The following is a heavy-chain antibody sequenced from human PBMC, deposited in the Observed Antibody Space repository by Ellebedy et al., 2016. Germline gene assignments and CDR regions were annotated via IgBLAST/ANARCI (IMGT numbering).Heavy chain of an antibody. D-gene: IGHD1-26*01. V-gene: IGHV3-30-3*01. J-gene: IGHJ6*02. CDR3: AREGPWELPCMDV. CDR2: ISYDGSNK. CDR1: GFTFSSYA. Sequence: GESLKISXAASGFTFSSYAMHWVRQAPGKGLEWVAVISYDGSNKYYADSVKGRFTISRDNSKNTLYLQMNSLRAEDTAVYYCAREGPWELPCMDVWGQGTTVTVSS.